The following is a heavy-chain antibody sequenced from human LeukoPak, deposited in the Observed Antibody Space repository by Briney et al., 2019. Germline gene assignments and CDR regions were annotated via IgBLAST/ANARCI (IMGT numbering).Heavy chain of an antibody. V-gene: IGHV3-30*04. CDR2: ISYDGSNK. CDR1: GFTFSSYA. J-gene: IGHJ3*02. CDR3: ARSRPILAAFDI. Sequence: GGSLRLSCAASGFTFSSYAMHWVRQAPGKGLEWVAVISYDGSNKYYADSVKGRFTISRDNSKNTLYLQMNSLRAEDTAVYYCARSRPILAAFDIWGQGTMVTVSS. D-gene: IGHD3-9*01.